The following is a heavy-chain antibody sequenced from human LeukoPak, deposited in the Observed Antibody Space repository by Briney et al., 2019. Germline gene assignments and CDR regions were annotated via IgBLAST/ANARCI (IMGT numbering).Heavy chain of an antibody. D-gene: IGHD6-6*01. Sequence: SETLSLTCSVSGGSISSLYRSWIRQPPGKGREWIGYIYYTGSTNYNPSLKSRVTMFVDMSKNQFSLRLSSVTAADTAVYYCARHRAYSSSSPFDYWGQGTLVTVSS. V-gene: IGHV4-59*08. J-gene: IGHJ4*02. CDR3: ARHRAYSSSSPFDY. CDR1: GGSISSLY. CDR2: IYYTGST.